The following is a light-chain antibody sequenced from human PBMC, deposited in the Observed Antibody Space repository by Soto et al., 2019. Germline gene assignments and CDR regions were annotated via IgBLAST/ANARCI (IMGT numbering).Light chain of an antibody. CDR1: QTVTGTF. J-gene: IGKJ4*01. CDR2: GAS. Sequence: EIVLTQSPGILSLSPGERATLSCRASQTVTGTFLVWFQQKPGQAPRLLMYGASRRATGIPDRFSCSGSGTDFTLTISRLEPEDCAVYYCQLYLSSFLTFGGWTKVEIK. V-gene: IGKV3-20*01. CDR3: QLYLSSFLT.